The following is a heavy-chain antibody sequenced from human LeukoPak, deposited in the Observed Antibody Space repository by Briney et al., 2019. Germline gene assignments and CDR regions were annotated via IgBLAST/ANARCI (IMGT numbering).Heavy chain of an antibody. D-gene: IGHD1-26*01. V-gene: IGHV4-34*01. CDR1: GGSFSGYY. CDR2: INHSGST. CDR3: AREGGSYPPTI. J-gene: IGHJ3*02. Sequence: KTSETLSLTCAVYGGSFSGYYWSWIRQPPGKGLEWIGEINHSGSTNYNPSLKSRVTISVDTSKNQFSLKLSSVTAADTAVYYCAREGGSYPPTIWGQGTMVTVSS.